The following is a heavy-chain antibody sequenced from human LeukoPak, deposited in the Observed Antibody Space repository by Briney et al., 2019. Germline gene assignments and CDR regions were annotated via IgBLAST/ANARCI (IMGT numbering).Heavy chain of an antibody. CDR1: GYTFTSYY. J-gene: IGHJ3*02. Sequence: ASVKVSCKASGYTFTSYYMHWVRQAPGQGLEWMGWINPHTGGTNYAQKFQGRVTMTRDTSISTAYMELSRLRSEDTAVYYCAKSRLYCSSTSCSGDAFDIWGQGTMVTVSS. CDR2: INPHTGGT. CDR3: AKSRLYCSSTSCSGDAFDI. V-gene: IGHV1-2*02. D-gene: IGHD2-2*01.